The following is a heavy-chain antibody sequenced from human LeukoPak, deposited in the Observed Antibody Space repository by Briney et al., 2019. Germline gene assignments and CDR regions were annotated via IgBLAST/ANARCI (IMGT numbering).Heavy chain of an antibody. D-gene: IGHD2/OR15-2a*01. CDR1: GFPFSSYG. Sequence: PGRSRRLSCAASGFPFSSYGMHWVRQAPGKGLEWVAVTSYDGTNKYYADSVKGRFTISRDNSKNTLYLQMNSLRAEDTAVYYCAKGYYDSTTNYYYYGMDVWGQGTAVTVSS. CDR2: TSYDGTNK. V-gene: IGHV3-30*18. CDR3: AKGYYDSTTNYYYYGMDV. J-gene: IGHJ6*02.